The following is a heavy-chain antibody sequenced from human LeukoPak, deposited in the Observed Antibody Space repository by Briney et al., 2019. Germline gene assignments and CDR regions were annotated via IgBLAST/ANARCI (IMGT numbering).Heavy chain of an antibody. CDR1: GFTFGNYA. J-gene: IGHJ4*02. CDR3: ASANCFDSSCYYFDY. Sequence: GALLLSCTASGFTFGNYALSWFRQAPGKGLEWVAFIRSKSYRVTTEYAAAVKGRFTISRDDSKSIAYLQMNSLKTEDTAVYYCASANCFDSSCYYFDYWGQGTLVTVSS. V-gene: IGHV3-49*03. D-gene: IGHD3-22*01. CDR2: IRSKSYRVTT.